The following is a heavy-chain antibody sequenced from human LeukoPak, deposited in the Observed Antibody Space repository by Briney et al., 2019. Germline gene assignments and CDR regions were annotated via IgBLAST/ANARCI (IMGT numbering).Heavy chain of an antibody. Sequence: SEALSLTCAVYGGSFSGYYWSWIRQPPGKGLEWIGEINHSGSTNYNPSLKSRVTISVDTSKNQFSLKLSSVTAADTAVYYCARPGLPGYSSRLRWFDPWGQGTLVTVSS. D-gene: IGHD6-13*01. CDR1: GGSFSGYY. CDR3: ARPGLPGYSSRLRWFDP. J-gene: IGHJ5*02. V-gene: IGHV4-34*01. CDR2: INHSGST.